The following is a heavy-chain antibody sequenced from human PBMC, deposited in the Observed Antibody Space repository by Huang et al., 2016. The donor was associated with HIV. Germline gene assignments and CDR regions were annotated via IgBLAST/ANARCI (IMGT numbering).Heavy chain of an antibody. CDR1: GFTVSTHY. V-gene: IGHV3-53*01. CDR3: AKEGDTGAALGY. J-gene: IGHJ4*02. Sequence: EVQLVESGGGLIQPGGSLRLSCAASGFTVSTHYMTWVRQAPGKGMEWVSLIYSGGTTDYADSVKGRFTISRDDSENTLYLHMTSLRAGDTAVYYCAKEGDTGAALGYWGQGTLVTVS. CDR2: IYSGGTT. D-gene: IGHD2-8*02.